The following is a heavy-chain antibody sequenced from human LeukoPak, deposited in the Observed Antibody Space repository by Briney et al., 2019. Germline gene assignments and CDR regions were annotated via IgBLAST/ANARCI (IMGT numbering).Heavy chain of an antibody. CDR2: IYYSGST. D-gene: IGHD3-22*01. CDR3: ARARQYYDSSGYYSYYFDY. V-gene: IGHV4-59*01. J-gene: IGHJ4*02. Sequence: SETLSLTCTVSGGSISSYYWSWIRQPPGKGLEWIGYIYYSGSTNYNPSLKSRVTISVDTSKNQFSLKLSSVTAADTAVYYCARARQYYDSSGYYSYYFDYWGRGTLVTVSS. CDR1: GGSISSYY.